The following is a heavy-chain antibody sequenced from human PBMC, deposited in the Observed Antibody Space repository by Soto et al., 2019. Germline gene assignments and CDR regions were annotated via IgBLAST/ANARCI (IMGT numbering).Heavy chain of an antibody. Sequence: QITLKESGPTLVKPTQTLTLTCTFSGFSLSTSGVGVGWIRQPPGKALEWLALIYWDDDKPYSPSLKSRLTITKDNSKNQVVLTMTNMDPVDTATYYCAHVYGGYDNFDYWGQGTLVTVSS. CDR3: AHVYGGYDNFDY. V-gene: IGHV2-5*02. CDR2: IYWDDDK. D-gene: IGHD5-12*01. CDR1: GFSLSTSGVG. J-gene: IGHJ4*02.